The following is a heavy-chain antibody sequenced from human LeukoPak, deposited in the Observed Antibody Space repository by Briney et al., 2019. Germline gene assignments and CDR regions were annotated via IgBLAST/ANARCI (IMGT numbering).Heavy chain of an antibody. Sequence: PGGSLRLSCAASGFTFSSCAMSWVRQAPGKGLEWVSAISTSGGRTFYADSVKGRFTISRDNSKNTLYLQMNSLKAEDTAIYYCARGSTLALTAMPTGYWGQGTLVTVSS. CDR1: GFTFSSCA. CDR3: ARGSTLALTAMPTGY. CDR2: ISTSGGRT. V-gene: IGHV3-23*01. J-gene: IGHJ4*02. D-gene: IGHD5-18*01.